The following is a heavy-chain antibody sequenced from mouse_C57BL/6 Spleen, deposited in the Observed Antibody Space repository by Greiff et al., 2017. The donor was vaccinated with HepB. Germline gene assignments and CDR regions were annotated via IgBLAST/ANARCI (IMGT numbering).Heavy chain of an antibody. Sequence: VQLQQSGPELVKPGASVKISCKASGYAFSSSWMNWVKQRPGKGLEWIGRIYPGDGDTNYNGKFKGKATLTADKSSSTAYMQLSSLTSEDSAVYFCAREGEYYGSEAYWGQGTLVTVSA. CDR1: GYAFSSSW. J-gene: IGHJ3*01. CDR2: IYPGDGDT. V-gene: IGHV1-82*01. CDR3: AREGEYYGSEAY. D-gene: IGHD1-1*01.